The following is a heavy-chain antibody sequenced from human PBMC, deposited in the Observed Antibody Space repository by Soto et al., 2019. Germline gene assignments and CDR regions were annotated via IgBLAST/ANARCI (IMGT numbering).Heavy chain of an antibody. CDR1: GFTFSSYG. Sequence: PVGSLRLSCAVSGFTFSSYGMHWVRQAPGKGLEWVAVISYDGSNKYYADSVKGRFTISRDNSKNTLYLQMNSLRAEDTAVYYCEKDLVVIRPFYGMDVWGQGTTVTVSS. J-gene: IGHJ6*02. CDR2: ISYDGSNK. D-gene: IGHD3-3*01. V-gene: IGHV3-30*18. CDR3: EKDLVVIRPFYGMDV.